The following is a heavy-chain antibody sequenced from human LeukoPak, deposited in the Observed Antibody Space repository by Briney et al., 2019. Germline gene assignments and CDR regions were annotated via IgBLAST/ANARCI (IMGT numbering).Heavy chain of an antibody. D-gene: IGHD5-18*01. CDR1: GGSLSGYY. V-gene: IGHV4-34*01. J-gene: IGHJ5*02. CDR3: APRGDIEHSYGFGKWFDP. CDR2: INNSGST. Sequence: SETLSLTCAVYGGSLSGYYWSWIRQPPGKGLEWIGEINNSGSTNYNASLKSRVTISIDTSKKQFSLKLSSVTAADTAVYYCAPRGDIEHSYGFGKWFDPWGQGTLVTASS.